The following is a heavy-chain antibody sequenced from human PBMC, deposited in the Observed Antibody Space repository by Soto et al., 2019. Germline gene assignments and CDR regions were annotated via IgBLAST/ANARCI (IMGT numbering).Heavy chain of an antibody. Sequence: GSLRLSCAASGFTFADYMMHWVRQGPGKGLQWVSLISWDAGSTYYADSVKGRFTISRDNSKNSLYLQMNSLRTEDTAFYYCARDATGSIDYWGQGTLVTVSS. CDR3: ARDATGSIDY. V-gene: IGHV3-43*01. CDR2: ISWDAGST. J-gene: IGHJ4*02. D-gene: IGHD3-9*01. CDR1: GFTFADYM.